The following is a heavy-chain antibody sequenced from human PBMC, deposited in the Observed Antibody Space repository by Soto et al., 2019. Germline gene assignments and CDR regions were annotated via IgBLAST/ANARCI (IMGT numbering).Heavy chain of an antibody. J-gene: IGHJ5*02. D-gene: IGHD2-2*02. CDR1: GGSISSRIYY. Sequence: SETLSLTCTVSGGSISSRIYYWSWIRQPPGKGLEWIGYIYYSGSTTYNPSLKSRVTISVDTSKNQFSLKLSSVTAADTAVYYCARGYCSSTSCYIWDNWFDPWGQGTLVTVSS. CDR3: ARGYCSSTSCYIWDNWFDP. CDR2: IYYSGST. V-gene: IGHV4-61*01.